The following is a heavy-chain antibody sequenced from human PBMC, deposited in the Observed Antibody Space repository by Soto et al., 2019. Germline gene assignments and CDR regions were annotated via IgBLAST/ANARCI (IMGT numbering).Heavy chain of an antibody. Sequence: GGSLRLSCAASGFTFSNAWMSWVRQAPGKGQECVGRIKSKTDGGTTDYAAPVKGRFTISRDDSKNTLYLQMNSLKTEDTAVYYCAKVPDPRSFVLMVYALPDYWGQGTLVTVSS. CDR3: AKVPDPRSFVLMVYALPDY. CDR1: GFTFSNAW. V-gene: IGHV3-15*01. J-gene: IGHJ4*02. CDR2: IKSKTDGGTT. D-gene: IGHD2-8*01.